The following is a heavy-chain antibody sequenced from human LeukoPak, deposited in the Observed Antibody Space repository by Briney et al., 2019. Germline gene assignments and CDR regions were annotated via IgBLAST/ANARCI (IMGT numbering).Heavy chain of an antibody. CDR1: GGTFSSYA. D-gene: IGHD3-10*01. Sequence: ASVKVSCKASGGTFSSYAISWVRQAPGQGLEWMGRIIPIFGIANYAQKFQGRVTITADKSTSTAYMELSSLRSEDTAVYYCARCPPGGSGSCTLCYGMDVWGQGTTVTVSS. J-gene: IGHJ6*02. CDR3: ARCPPGGSGSCTLCYGMDV. V-gene: IGHV1-69*04. CDR2: IIPIFGIA.